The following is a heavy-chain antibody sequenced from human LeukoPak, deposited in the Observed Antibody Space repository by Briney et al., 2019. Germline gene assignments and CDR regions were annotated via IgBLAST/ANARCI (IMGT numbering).Heavy chain of an antibody. Sequence: PGGSLRLSCGASGFTFDDYGMSWVRQAPGKGLEWVSGINWNGGSTGYADSVKGRFTISRDNAKNSLYLQMNSLRAEDTALYYCARAGTSSTSHYYYYYMDVWGKGTTVTVSS. D-gene: IGHD2-2*01. CDR3: ARAGTSSTSHYYYYYMDV. V-gene: IGHV3-20*04. CDR2: INWNGGST. J-gene: IGHJ6*03. CDR1: GFTFDDYG.